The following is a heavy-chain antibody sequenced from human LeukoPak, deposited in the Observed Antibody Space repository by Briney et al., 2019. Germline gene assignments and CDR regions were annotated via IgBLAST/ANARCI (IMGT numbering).Heavy chain of an antibody. CDR1: GSSFSRYW. D-gene: IGHD5-18*01. CDR3: ATGGSEYRSDWFDS. CDR2: IKEDGSEK. Sequence: GGSLRLSCAASGSSFSRYWMSWVRKAPGKGLEWVANIKEDGSEKYYVDSVKGRFTISRDNAKNSLYLQMNSLRAEDTAVYYCATGGSEYRSDWFDSWGQGTLVNVAS. V-gene: IGHV3-7*01. J-gene: IGHJ5*01.